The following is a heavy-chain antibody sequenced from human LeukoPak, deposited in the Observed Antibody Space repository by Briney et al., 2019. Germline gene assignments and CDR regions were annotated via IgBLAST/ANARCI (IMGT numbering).Heavy chain of an antibody. CDR1: GGSISSYY. CDR2: IYYSGST. J-gene: IGHJ5*02. CDR3: ARGGNKWFGELRRFDP. Sequence: SETLSLTCTVSGGSISSYYWSWIRQPPGKGLEWIGYIYYSGSTNYNPSLKSRVTISVDTSKNQFSLKLSSVTAADTAVYYCARGGNKWFGELRRFDPWGQGTLVTVSS. V-gene: IGHV4-59*01. D-gene: IGHD3-10*01.